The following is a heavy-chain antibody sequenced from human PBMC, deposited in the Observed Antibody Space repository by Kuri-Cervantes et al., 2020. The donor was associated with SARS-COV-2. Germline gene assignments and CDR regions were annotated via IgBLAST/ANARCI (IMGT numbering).Heavy chain of an antibody. CDR2: ISGSGGST. CDR3: AKDHQYYYDSSGYYYFGY. V-gene: IGHV3-23*01. D-gene: IGHD3-22*01. J-gene: IGHJ4*02. CDR1: EFIFSSSW. Sequence: GGSLRLSCAASEFIFSSSWMSWVRQAPGKGLEWVSAISGSGGSTYYADSVKGRFTISRDNSKNTLYLQMNSLRAEDTAVYYCAKDHQYYYDSSGYYYFGYWGQGTLVTVSS.